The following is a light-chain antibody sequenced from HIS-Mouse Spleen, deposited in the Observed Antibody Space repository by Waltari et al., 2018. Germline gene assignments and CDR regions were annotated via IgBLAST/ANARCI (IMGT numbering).Light chain of an antibody. Sequence: QSALTQPPSASGSPGQSVTISCTGTSSDVGGYNYVPWYQQHPGKAPKLMIYEVSKRPSGVPDRFSGSKSGNTATLTISGTQAMDEADYYCQAWDSSTANVVFGGGTKLTVL. J-gene: IGLJ2*01. V-gene: IGLV2-8*01. CDR2: EVS. CDR3: QAWDSSTANVV. CDR1: SSDVGGYNY.